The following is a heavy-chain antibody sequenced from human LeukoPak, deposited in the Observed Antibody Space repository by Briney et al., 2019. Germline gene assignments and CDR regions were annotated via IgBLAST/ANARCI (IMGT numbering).Heavy chain of an antibody. Sequence: CGSLRLSFAASGFTFSSYAMSGVRPAPGKGLDGVSAIYGSGGRPYYAHSVKGRSTIPRDNSMQTLYLQMNSLRAEDTAIYYCAKVQTGDRYYFYGMDVWGQGTTVTVSS. CDR2: IYGSGGRP. CDR1: GFTFSSYA. D-gene: IGHD7-27*01. CDR3: AKVQTGDRYYFYGMDV. J-gene: IGHJ6*02. V-gene: IGHV3-23*01.